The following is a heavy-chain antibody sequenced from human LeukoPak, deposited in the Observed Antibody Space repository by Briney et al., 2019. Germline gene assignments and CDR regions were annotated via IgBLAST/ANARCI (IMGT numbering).Heavy chain of an antibody. CDR3: AGDSSYYV. D-gene: IGHD3-10*02. V-gene: IGHV3-30-3*01. CDR2: ISYDGSNK. CDR1: GFTFSSYA. Sequence: GGSLRLSCAASGFTFSSYAMHLVRQAAGKGLEWVAVISYDGSNKYYADSVKGRFTISRDNSKNTLYLQMNSLRAEDTAVYYCAGDSSYYVWGQGTLVTVSS. J-gene: IGHJ4*02.